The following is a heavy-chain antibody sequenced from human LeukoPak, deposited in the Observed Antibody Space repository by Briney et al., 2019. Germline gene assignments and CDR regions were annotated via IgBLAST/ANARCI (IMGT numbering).Heavy chain of an antibody. V-gene: IGHV3-21*01. CDR1: GFTFSSHS. J-gene: IGHJ4*02. CDR3: ARPNYFGSGSYSPDF. D-gene: IGHD3-10*01. Sequence: PGGSLRLSCAASGFTFSSHSMMWVRQAPGKGLEWVSVISSSSSQVYYADSVKGRFTISRDNAQNSLFLQMNSLIAEDTAVYYCARPNYFGSGSYSPDFWGQGTLVTVSS. CDR2: ISSSSSQV.